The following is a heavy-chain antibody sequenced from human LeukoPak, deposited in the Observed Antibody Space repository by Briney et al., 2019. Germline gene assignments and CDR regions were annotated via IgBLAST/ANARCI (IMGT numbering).Heavy chain of an antibody. CDR3: ASHSSSSRGWFDP. CDR1: GGSISSYY. J-gene: IGHJ5*02. Sequence: PSETLSLTCTVSGGSISSYYWTWIRQPPGEGLEWIGYIYHSGNTNYNPSLKSRVTISVDTSKNQFSLKLSSVTAADTAVYYCASHSSSSRGWFDPWGQGTLVTVSS. CDR2: IYHSGNT. V-gene: IGHV4-59*01. D-gene: IGHD6-6*01.